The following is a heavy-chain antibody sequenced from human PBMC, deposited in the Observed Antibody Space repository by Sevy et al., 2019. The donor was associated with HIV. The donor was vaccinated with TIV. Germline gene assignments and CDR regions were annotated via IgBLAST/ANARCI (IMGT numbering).Heavy chain of an antibody. J-gene: IGHJ6*02. CDR2: IYYSGST. Sequence: SETLSLTCTVSGGSISSGGYYWSWIRQHPGKGLEWIGYIYYSGSTYYNPSLKSRVTISVDTSKNQFSLKLSSVTAADTAGYYCARDRADTMVRGVMGRGPDYYYGMDVWGQGTTVTVSS. V-gene: IGHV4-31*03. CDR3: ARDRADTMVRGVMGRGPDYYYGMDV. CDR1: GGSISSGGYY. D-gene: IGHD3-10*01.